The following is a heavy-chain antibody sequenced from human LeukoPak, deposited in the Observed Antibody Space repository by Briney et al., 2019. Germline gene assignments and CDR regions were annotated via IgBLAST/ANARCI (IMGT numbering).Heavy chain of an antibody. CDR1: GGSISNYY. D-gene: IGHD1-20*01. J-gene: IGHJ5*02. V-gene: IGHV4-59*12. CDR3: ARRIAGDFKFDP. Sequence: SETLSLTCTVSGGSISNYYWSWIRQPPGKGLEWIGYIYYSGSTNYNPSLKSRVTMSVDTSKNQFPLKLSSVTAADTAVYYCARRIAGDFKFDPWGQGTLVTVSS. CDR2: IYYSGST.